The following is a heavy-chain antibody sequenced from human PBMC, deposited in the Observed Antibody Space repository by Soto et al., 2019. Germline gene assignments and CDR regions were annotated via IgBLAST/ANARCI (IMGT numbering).Heavy chain of an antibody. J-gene: IGHJ3*02. D-gene: IGHD3-10*01. CDR1: GDSIIRSF. CDR3: VRGAGDFSGPDSFDI. Sequence: QVQLQESGPRLVKSSETLSLVCSVSGDSIIRSFWGWIRQSPGKGLQYIGYISDSGVTDYDPSLTSRVTISVGTAKNQSSLKLTSVTAADTAVYYCVRGAGDFSGPDSFDIWGQGTMVTVSS. V-gene: IGHV4-59*01. CDR2: ISDSGVT.